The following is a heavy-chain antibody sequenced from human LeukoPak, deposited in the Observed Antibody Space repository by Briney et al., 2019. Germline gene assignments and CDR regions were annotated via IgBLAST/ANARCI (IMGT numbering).Heavy chain of an antibody. Sequence: SETLSLTCTVSGGSISSSSAYWGWIRQPPGKGLEWIGSIYYSKNTYYNPSLKSRVTISADTSKNQFSLTLGSVSDTETAVYYCVSPRGFSYGYFDYWGQGTLVTVSS. D-gene: IGHD5-18*01. CDR2: IYYSKNT. V-gene: IGHV4-39*01. J-gene: IGHJ4*02. CDR1: GGSISSSSAY. CDR3: VSPRGFSYGYFDY.